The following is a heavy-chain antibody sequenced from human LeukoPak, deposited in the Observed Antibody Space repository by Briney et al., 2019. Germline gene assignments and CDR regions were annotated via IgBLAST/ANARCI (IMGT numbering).Heavy chain of an antibody. CDR2: ISGGTT. D-gene: IGHD6-19*01. CDR3: SRGSGWLSVY. V-gene: IGHV3-49*04. Sequence: PGGSLRLSCTASGLTFGDYLMSWVRQAPGKGGEWVGFISGGTTEYTASVKGRFTISRDDSTSIAYLQMNSLTTEDTAVYYCSRGSGWLSVYWGQGTLVTVSS. CDR1: GLTFGDYL. J-gene: IGHJ4*02.